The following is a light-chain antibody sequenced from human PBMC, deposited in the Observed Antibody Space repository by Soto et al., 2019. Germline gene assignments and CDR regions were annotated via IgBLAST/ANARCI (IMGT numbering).Light chain of an antibody. CDR3: QQYGSSPGT. CDR1: QSVTSNY. CDR2: GAS. V-gene: IGKV3-20*01. Sequence: EILLTQSPGTLSLSPGERATLSCMASQSVTSNYLAWYQQKPGQAPRLLLFGASIRDTGIPDRFSGSGSGTDFTLTISRLESEDFAVYYCQQYGSSPGTFGQGTKVDI. J-gene: IGKJ1*01.